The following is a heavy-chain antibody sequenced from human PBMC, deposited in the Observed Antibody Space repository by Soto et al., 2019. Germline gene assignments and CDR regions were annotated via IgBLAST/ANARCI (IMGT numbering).Heavy chain of an antibody. J-gene: IGHJ6*02. CDR3: ARPNYYGSGSYYLGHYYYGMDV. CDR1: GGSISSSSYY. Sequence: SETLSLTCTVSGGSISSSSYYWCWIRQPPGKGLEWIGSIYYSGSTYYNPSLKSRVTISVDTSKNQFSLKLSSVTAADTAVYYCARPNYYGSGSYYLGHYYYGMDVWGQGTTVTVSS. D-gene: IGHD3-10*01. V-gene: IGHV4-39*01. CDR2: IYYSGST.